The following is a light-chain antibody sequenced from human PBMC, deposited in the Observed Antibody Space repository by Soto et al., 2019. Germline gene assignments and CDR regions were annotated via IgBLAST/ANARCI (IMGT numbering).Light chain of an antibody. CDR2: DAS. Sequence: AIQLTQSPSSLSASVGDRVTITCRASQGISSALAWYQQKPGKAPKLLIYDASSLESGVPSRFSCRGSGTDFTLTISSLHSEDFASYFCQQFNSYPFTFGPGTKVDIK. CDR1: QGISSA. CDR3: QQFNSYPFT. J-gene: IGKJ3*01. V-gene: IGKV1-13*02.